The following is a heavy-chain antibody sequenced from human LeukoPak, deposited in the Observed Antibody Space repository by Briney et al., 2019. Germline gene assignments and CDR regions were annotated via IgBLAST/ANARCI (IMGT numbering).Heavy chain of an antibody. Sequence: SETLSLTCTVSGGSISSYYWSWIRQPPGKGLECIGFIYYSETTNYNPSFKSRVTISVDTSKNQFSLKLNSVTAADTAVYYCARFPGGAEYRHYYYMDVWGKGTTVTVSS. CDR1: GGSISSYY. J-gene: IGHJ6*03. D-gene: IGHD1-14*01. CDR2: IYYSETT. CDR3: ARFPGGAEYRHYYYMDV. V-gene: IGHV4-59*01.